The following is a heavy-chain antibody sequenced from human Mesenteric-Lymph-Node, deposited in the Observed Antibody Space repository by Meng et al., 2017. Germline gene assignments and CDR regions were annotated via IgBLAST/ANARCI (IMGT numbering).Heavy chain of an antibody. CDR2: ISWNSGSI. CDR3: AKDTGDYDGSGRGYYYYGMDV. J-gene: IGHJ6*02. V-gene: IGHV3-9*01. CDR1: GFTFDDYA. D-gene: IGHD3-10*01. Sequence: GGSLRLSCAASGFTFDDYAMHRVRQAPGKGLEGVPVISWNSGSIGYADTVKGRFAISRYNAKNHLYLQMNSLRAEDTALYYCAKDTGDYDGSGRGYYYYGMDVWGQGTTVTVSS.